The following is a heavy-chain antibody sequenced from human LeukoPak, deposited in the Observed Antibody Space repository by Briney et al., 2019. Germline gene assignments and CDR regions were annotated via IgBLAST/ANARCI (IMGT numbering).Heavy chain of an antibody. J-gene: IGHJ4*02. CDR2: ISGSGGST. V-gene: IGHV3-23*01. Sequence: PGGSLRLSCAASGFTFSSYSMNWVRQAPGKGLEWVSAISGSGGSTYYADSVKGRLTISRDNSKNTLYLQMNSLRAEDTAVYYCAKDGEGRYGGNRGYFDYWGQGTLVTVSS. CDR3: AKDGEGRYGGNRGYFDY. D-gene: IGHD4-23*01. CDR1: GFTFSSYS.